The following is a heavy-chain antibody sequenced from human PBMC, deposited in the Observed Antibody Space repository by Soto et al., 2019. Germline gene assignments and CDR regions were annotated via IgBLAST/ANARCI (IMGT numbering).Heavy chain of an antibody. CDR3: ARGSNSCFKRPQGCNWFDP. CDR2: IIPIFGTA. CDR1: GGTFSSYA. J-gene: IGHJ5*02. Sequence: SVKVSCKASGGTFSSYAISWVRQAPGQGLEWMGGIIPIFGTANYAQKFQGRVTITADESTSTAYMELSSLRSEDTAVYYCARGSNSCFKRPQGCNWFDPWGQGTLVTVSS. D-gene: IGHD2-2*01. V-gene: IGHV1-69*13.